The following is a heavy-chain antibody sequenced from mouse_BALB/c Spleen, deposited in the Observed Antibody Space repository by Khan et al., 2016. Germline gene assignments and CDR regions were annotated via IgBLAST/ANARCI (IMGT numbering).Heavy chain of an antibody. CDR2: IRNKANGFTT. CDR3: ARDKGGLLFDY. V-gene: IGHV7-3*02. D-gene: IGHD3-1*01. Sequence: EVELVESGGGLVQPGGSLRLSCATSGFTFTDYYMNWVRQPPGKALEWLGFIRNKANGFTTEYSASVRGRFTISRDTFQSILYLQMNTLRAEDSGTSYGARDKGGLLFDYWGQGTTLTVSS. CDR1: GFTFTDYY. J-gene: IGHJ2*01.